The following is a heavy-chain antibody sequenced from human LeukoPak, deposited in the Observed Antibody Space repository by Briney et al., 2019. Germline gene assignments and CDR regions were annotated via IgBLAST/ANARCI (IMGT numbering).Heavy chain of an antibody. J-gene: IGHJ6*03. D-gene: IGHD3-3*02. Sequence: RAGGSLRLSCAASGFTFSSYAMSWVRQAPGKGLEWVSAISGSGGSTYYADSVKGRFTISRDNSKNTLYLQMNSLRAEDTAVYYCAKSISRPYYMDVWGKGTTVTVSS. CDR3: AKSISRPYYMDV. CDR2: ISGSGGST. V-gene: IGHV3-23*01. CDR1: GFTFSSYA.